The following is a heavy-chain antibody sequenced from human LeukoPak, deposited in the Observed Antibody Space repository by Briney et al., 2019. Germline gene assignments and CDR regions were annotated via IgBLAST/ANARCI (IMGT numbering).Heavy chain of an antibody. Sequence: GGSLRLSCAASEFTFSNYWMSWDRQAAGKGLEWVASIQKDGSQKYYLESVKGRFTISRDNTKNSLYLHMSSLRADDTAVYFCATVAGYFDYWGQGTLVTVSS. J-gene: IGHJ4*02. D-gene: IGHD2-21*01. CDR1: EFTFSNYW. V-gene: IGHV3-7*01. CDR2: IQKDGSQK. CDR3: ATVAGYFDY.